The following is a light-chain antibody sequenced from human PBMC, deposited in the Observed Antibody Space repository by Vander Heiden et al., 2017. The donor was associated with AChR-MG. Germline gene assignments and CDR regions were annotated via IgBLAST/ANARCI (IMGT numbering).Light chain of an antibody. J-gene: IGLJ2*01. Sequence: SYELPHPPSVSVSPGQTARITCSGNALRKQYAYWHQQKAGQANVLMIYKDTERPAGIPERFSGSTSGTTVTLTISGVQAEDEADYYCQSADSSGTGLFGGGTKLTGL. CDR1: ALRKQY. CDR2: KDT. CDR3: QSADSSGTGL. V-gene: IGLV3-25*03.